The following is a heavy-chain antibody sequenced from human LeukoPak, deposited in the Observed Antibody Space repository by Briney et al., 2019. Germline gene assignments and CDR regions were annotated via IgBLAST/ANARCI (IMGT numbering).Heavy chain of an antibody. CDR1: GGSISSGDYY. D-gene: IGHD3-22*01. J-gene: IGHJ2*01. CDR2: IYYSGST. Sequence: EPSETLSLTCTVSGGSISSGDYYWSWIRQPPGKGLEWIGYIYYSGSTYCNPSLKSRVTISVDTSKNQFSLKLSSVTAADTAVYYCARDAHYYDSSGYSDWYFDLWGRGTLVTVSS. CDR3: ARDAHYYDSSGYSDWYFDL. V-gene: IGHV4-30-4*01.